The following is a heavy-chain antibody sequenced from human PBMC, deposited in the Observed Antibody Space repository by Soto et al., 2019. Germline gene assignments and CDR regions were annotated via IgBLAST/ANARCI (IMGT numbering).Heavy chain of an antibody. CDR1: GFTFSSYA. J-gene: IGHJ6*02. Sequence: GGSLRLSCAAPGFTFSSYAMSWVRQAPGKGLEWVSAISGSGGSTYYADSVKGRFTISRDNSKNTLYLQMNSLRAEDTAVYYCAKVVVPAAKYYYYGMDVWGQGTTVTVSS. V-gene: IGHV3-23*01. D-gene: IGHD2-2*01. CDR2: ISGSGGST. CDR3: AKVVVPAAKYYYYGMDV.